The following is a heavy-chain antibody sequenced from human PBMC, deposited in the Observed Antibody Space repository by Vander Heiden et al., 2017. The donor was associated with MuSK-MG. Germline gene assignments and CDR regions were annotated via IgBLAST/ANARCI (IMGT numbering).Heavy chain of an antibody. V-gene: IGHV3-74*03. CDR2: IKSDGSST. D-gene: IGHD5-18*01. CDR1: GVTFSNYS. Sequence: EVQLVESGGGLVQPGGSLRLPCAASGVTFSNYSMYWVRQVPGKVLVWVSRIKSDGSSTMYADSVKGRFTISRDNAKNTLYLQMNSLRAEDTAVYYCARVGYTFGLDYWGQGTLVTVSS. CDR3: ARVGYTFGLDY. J-gene: IGHJ4*02.